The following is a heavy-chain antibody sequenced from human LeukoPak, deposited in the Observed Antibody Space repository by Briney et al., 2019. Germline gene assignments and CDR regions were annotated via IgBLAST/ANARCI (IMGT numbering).Heavy chain of an antibody. CDR3: ARISSIAARLADY. V-gene: IGHV4-38-2*02. D-gene: IGHD6-6*01. CDR2: IYHSGST. J-gene: IGHJ4*02. Sequence: SETLSLTCTVSGYSISSGYYWGWIRQPPGKGLEWIGSIYHSGSTYYNPSLKSRVTISLDASKNQFSLKLSSVTAADTAVYYCARISSIAARLADYWGQGTLVTVSS. CDR1: GYSISSGYY.